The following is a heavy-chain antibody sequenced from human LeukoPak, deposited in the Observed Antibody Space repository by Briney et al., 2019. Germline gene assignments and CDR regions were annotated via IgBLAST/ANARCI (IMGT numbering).Heavy chain of an antibody. CDR1: GGSFSGYW. CDR2: IYYSGST. CDR3: ARAIVVVPAAEYYYYMDV. V-gene: IGHV4-59*01. Sequence: SETLSLTCAVYGGSFSGYWWSWIRQPPGKGLEWIGYIYYSGSTNYNPSLKSRVTISVDTSKNQFSLKLSSVTAADTAVYYCARAIVVVPAAEYYYYMDVWGKGTTVTVSS. D-gene: IGHD2-2*01. J-gene: IGHJ6*03.